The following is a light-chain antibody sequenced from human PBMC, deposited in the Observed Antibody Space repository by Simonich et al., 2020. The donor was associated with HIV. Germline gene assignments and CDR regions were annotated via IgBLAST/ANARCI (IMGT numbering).Light chain of an antibody. CDR3: QQLNSYPPPFT. CDR1: QGISSS. CDR2: AAS. Sequence: IQLTQSPSFLSASVGDRVTITCRALQGISSSLAWYQQKPGKAPKLLIYAASTLQSGVPSRFSGSGSGTEFTLTISSLQPEDFATYYCQQLNSYPPPFTFGPGTKVDVK. J-gene: IGKJ3*01. V-gene: IGKV1-9*01.